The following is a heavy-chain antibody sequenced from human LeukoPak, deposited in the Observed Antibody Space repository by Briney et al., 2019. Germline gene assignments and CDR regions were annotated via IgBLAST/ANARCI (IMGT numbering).Heavy chain of an antibody. D-gene: IGHD3-10*02. CDR3: AREQLWSGPNRFDS. Sequence: SQTLSLTCGISGGSVSSKSGGWNWIRQSPSRGLEWLGRTYYTSKWYNEYAVSMKSRITINSDTSKNQLSLHLDSVTPEDTAVYYCAREQLWSGPNRFDSWGQGTLVTVSS. V-gene: IGHV6-1*01. CDR2: TYYTSKWYN. CDR1: GGSVSSKSGG. J-gene: IGHJ5*01.